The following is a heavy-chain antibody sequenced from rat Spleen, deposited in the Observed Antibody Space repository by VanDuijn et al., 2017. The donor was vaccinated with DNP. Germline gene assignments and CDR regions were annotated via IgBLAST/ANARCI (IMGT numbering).Heavy chain of an antibody. V-gene: IGHV5-25*01. Sequence: EVQLVESGGGLVQPGRSLKLSCAASGFTFDNYYMAWVRQAPKKGLEWVATISTSGSRTYYSDSVKGRFIISRDNGKSSLYLQMNSLKSEDTATYYCAKNSGYYFDYWGQGVMVTVSS. J-gene: IGHJ2*01. CDR1: GFTFDNYY. CDR3: AKNSGYYFDY. CDR2: ISTSGSRT. D-gene: IGHD4-3*01.